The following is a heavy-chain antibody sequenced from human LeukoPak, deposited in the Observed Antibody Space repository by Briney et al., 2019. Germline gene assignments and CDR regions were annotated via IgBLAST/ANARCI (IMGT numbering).Heavy chain of an antibody. J-gene: IGHJ3*02. Sequence: GASVKVSCKVSGYTLTELSMHWVRQAPGKGLEWMGGFDPEDGETIYAQKFQGRVTMTEDTSTDTAYMELSSLRSEDTAVYYCAPGTGTGYLDAFDIWGQGTMVTVSS. D-gene: IGHD3/OR15-3a*01. V-gene: IGHV1-24*01. CDR3: APGTGTGYLDAFDI. CDR1: GYTLTELS. CDR2: FDPEDGET.